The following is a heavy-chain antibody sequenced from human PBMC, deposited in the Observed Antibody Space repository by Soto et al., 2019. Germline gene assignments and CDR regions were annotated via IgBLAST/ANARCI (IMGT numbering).Heavy chain of an antibody. CDR2: IYYSGST. J-gene: IGHJ4*02. D-gene: IGHD2-15*01. V-gene: IGHV4-31*03. CDR1: GGSISSGGYY. Sequence: QVQLQESGPGLVKPSQTLSLTCTVSGGSISSGGYYWSWIRQHPGKGLEWIGYIYYSGSTYYNPSLKSRVTISVDTSKNQFSLKLSSVTAADTDVYYCAREGSSTSCYRYCSGGSCDRGLDDGDYWGQGTLVTVSS. CDR3: AREGSSTSCYRYCSGGSCDRGLDDGDY.